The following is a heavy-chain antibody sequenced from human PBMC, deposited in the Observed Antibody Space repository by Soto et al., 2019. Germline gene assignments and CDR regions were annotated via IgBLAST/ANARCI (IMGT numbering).Heavy chain of an antibody. Sequence: QVQLVQSGAEVKKPGSSVKVSCKASGGTFSSYAITWVRQAPEEGLEWMGGIIPMLGTANYAQRFQGRVTISADESTSTGYMELISLRSEDTAVYYCATSRSYSSSWYGRYFDYWGQGTLVTVSS. D-gene: IGHD6-13*01. V-gene: IGHV1-69*01. CDR1: GGTFSSYA. J-gene: IGHJ4*02. CDR2: IIPMLGTA. CDR3: ATSRSYSSSWYGRYFDY.